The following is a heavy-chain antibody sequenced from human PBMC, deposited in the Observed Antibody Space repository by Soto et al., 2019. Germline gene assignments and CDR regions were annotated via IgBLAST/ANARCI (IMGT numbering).Heavy chain of an antibody. CDR2: ISLYSDGT. Sequence: ASVNVSCKTSCYTFSNYGITWVRQAPGQPLEWLGWISLYSDGTNYAQKFQGRVSMTTDTSTTTAYMELRSLRSDDTAVYYCARVVPGAEAWFGPWGQGTLVTAPQ. CDR3: ARVVPGAEAWFGP. D-gene: IGHD2-2*01. CDR1: CYTFSNYG. V-gene: IGHV1-18*01. J-gene: IGHJ5*02.